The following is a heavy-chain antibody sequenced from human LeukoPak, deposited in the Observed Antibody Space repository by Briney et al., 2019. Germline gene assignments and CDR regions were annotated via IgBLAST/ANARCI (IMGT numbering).Heavy chain of an antibody. CDR1: GGSISSYY. CDR3: ARVGDSSSWYYGMDV. D-gene: IGHD6-13*01. V-gene: IGHV4-59*01. Sequence: SETLSLTCTVSGGSISSYYWSWIRQPPGKGLEWIGYIYYSGSTNYNPSLKSRVTISVDTSKNQFSLKLSSVTAADTAVYYCARVGDSSSWYYGMDVWGQGTTVTVS. CDR2: IYYSGST. J-gene: IGHJ6*02.